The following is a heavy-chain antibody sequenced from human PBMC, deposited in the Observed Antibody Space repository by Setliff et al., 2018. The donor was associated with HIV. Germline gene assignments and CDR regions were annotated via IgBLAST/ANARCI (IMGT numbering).Heavy chain of an antibody. D-gene: IGHD4-17*01. CDR1: GASIGRRSDC. CDR2: FYYSWNT. V-gene: IGHV4-39*07. Sequence: PSETLSLTCTVSGASIGRRSDCWGWIRQPPGKGLEWIGSFYYSWNTYYNPSLKSRVTISVDTSKNQFSLKLSSVTAADTAVYYCARDGGPNAYGGNSESWYFDLWGRGTLVTVSS. CDR3: ARDGGPNAYGGNSESWYFDL. J-gene: IGHJ2*01.